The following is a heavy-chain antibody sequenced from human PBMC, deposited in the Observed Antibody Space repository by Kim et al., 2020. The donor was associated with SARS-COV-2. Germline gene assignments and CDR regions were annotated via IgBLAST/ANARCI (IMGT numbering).Heavy chain of an antibody. V-gene: IGHV3-15*01. J-gene: IGHJ4*02. D-gene: IGHD3-9*01. CDR3: TTERYFDWLLDY. CDR1: GFTFSKAW. Sequence: GGSLRLSCAASGFTFSKAWMTWGRQAPGKGLEWVGRIKSKTDGGTPDYAAPVKGRFTISRDDSKNTLYLQMNSLKTEDTAVYYCTTERYFDWLLDYWGQGTLVTVSS. CDR2: IKSKTDGGTP.